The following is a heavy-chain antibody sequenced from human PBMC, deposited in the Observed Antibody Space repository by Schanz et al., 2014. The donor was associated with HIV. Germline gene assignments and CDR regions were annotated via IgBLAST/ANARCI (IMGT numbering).Heavy chain of an antibody. V-gene: IGHV4-34*02. D-gene: IGHD3-16*02. CDR2: VNHSGDT. J-gene: IGHJ5*02. CDR1: GSSVTYFY. CDR3: ARGFLMGRDYDYILGSSRYAAWFDP. Sequence: QVQLQQWGAGLLKPSETLSLTCAVYGSSVTYFYWTWIRQSPGKGLEWIAEVNHSGDTNYNPSLKGRVPISGDTSSDHFSRKLSSVTAADTAVYYCARGFLMGRDYDYILGSSRYAAWFDPWGQGTLVTVSS.